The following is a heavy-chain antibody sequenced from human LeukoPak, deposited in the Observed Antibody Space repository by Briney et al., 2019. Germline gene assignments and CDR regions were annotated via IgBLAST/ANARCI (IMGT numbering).Heavy chain of an antibody. D-gene: IGHD5-18*01. CDR3: AILSGYSYGYLFDY. CDR2: INHSGST. CDR1: GGSISSGGYY. J-gene: IGHJ4*02. V-gene: IGHV4-34*01. Sequence: PSETLSLTCAVSGGSISSGGYYWSWIRQPPGKGLEWIGEINHSGSTNYNPSLKSRVTISVDTSKNQFSLKLSSVTAADTAVYYCAILSGYSYGYLFDYWGQGTLVTVSS.